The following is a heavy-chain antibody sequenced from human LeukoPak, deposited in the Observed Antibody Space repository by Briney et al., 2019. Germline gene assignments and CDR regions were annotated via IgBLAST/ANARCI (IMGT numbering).Heavy chain of an antibody. V-gene: IGHV1-69*05. Sequence: SVKLSCKASGCTFISYAISWVRQAPGQGLEWMGRIIPIFGTANYAQKFQGKVTITTDESTSTAYMELSSLRSEDTAVYYCARVGGYRYGSHFDYWGQGTLVTVSS. CDR2: IIPIFGTA. J-gene: IGHJ4*02. CDR3: ARVGGYRYGSHFDY. D-gene: IGHD5-18*01. CDR1: GCTFISYA.